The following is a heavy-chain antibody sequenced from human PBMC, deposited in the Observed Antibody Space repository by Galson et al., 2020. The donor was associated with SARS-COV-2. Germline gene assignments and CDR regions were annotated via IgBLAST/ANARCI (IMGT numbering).Heavy chain of an antibody. Sequence: ASETLSLTCTVSGGSISNSADHYWTWIRQPPGEGLEVIGFLHSSGRTDYNPSLKSRVTISIGRSQNQFSLHLTSVTAADTAVYYCARIVGGWPETSWGQGTLVSVSS. CDR1: GGSISNSADHY. J-gene: IGHJ5*02. CDR3: ARIVGGWPETS. V-gene: IGHV4-30-4*08. CDR2: LHSSGRT. D-gene: IGHD2-15*01.